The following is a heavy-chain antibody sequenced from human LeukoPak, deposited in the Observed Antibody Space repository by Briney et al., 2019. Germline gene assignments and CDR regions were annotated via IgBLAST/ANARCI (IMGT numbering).Heavy chain of an antibody. Sequence: GGSLRLSCTPSGLSFGDYGMSWVRQAPGKGLEWVSFIQSKTYGEGTMYAASVRGRFTISRDDSRSTAYLQMNSLKTEDTAVYYCTASDHLYCSSSSCHFDYWGQGTLVTVAS. J-gene: IGHJ4*02. D-gene: IGHD2-2*01. V-gene: IGHV3-49*04. CDR2: IQSKTYGEGT. CDR3: TASDHLYCSSSSCHFDY. CDR1: GLSFGDYG.